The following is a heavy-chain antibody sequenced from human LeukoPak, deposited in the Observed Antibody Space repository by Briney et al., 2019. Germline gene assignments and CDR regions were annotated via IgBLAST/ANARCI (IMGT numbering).Heavy chain of an antibody. CDR3: ARALVRGRLVRFDP. CDR2: IYYSGST. Sequence: SETLSLTCTVSGGSISSSSYYWGWIRQPPGKGLEWIGSIYYSGSTYYNPSLKSRVTISVDTSKNQFSLKLSSVTAADTAVYYCARALVRGRLVRFDPWGQGTLVTVSS. D-gene: IGHD3-10*01. V-gene: IGHV4-39*07. CDR1: GGSISSSSYY. J-gene: IGHJ5*02.